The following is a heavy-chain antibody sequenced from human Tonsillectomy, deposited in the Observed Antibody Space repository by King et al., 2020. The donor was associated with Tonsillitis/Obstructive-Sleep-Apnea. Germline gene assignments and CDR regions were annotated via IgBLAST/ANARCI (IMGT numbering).Heavy chain of an antibody. J-gene: IGHJ4*02. CDR1: GFTFSSYG. D-gene: IGHD3-10*01. V-gene: IGHV3-33*01. CDR2: IWYDGSNK. Sequence: VQLVESGGGVVQPGRSLRLSCAASGFTFSSYGMHWVRQAPGKGLEWVAVIWYDGSNKYYADSVKGRFTISRDNSKNTLYLQMNSLRVEDTAVYYCASLCGSGSYYNEDYWGQGTLVTVSS. CDR3: ASLCGSGSYYNEDY.